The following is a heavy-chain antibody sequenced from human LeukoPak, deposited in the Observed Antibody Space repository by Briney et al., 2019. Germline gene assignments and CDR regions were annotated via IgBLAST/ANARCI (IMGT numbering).Heavy chain of an antibody. CDR3: ARFPDIVATDWVAPADDY. D-gene: IGHD5-12*01. CDR2: IYYSRST. CDR1: DSSVNSGSYY. J-gene: IGHJ4*02. Sequence: PPESMSPAITVPDSSVNSGSYYLGWIRQPPRKGLEWIGYIYYSRSTNYNPSLKSRVTISVDASKNQFSLKLSSVTAADTAVYYCARFPDIVATDWVAPADDYWGQGTLVTVSS. V-gene: IGHV4-61*01.